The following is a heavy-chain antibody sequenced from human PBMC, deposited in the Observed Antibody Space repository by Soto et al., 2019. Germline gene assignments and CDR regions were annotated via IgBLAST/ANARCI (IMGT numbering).Heavy chain of an antibody. Sequence: EVQLVETGGGVIQPGGSLRLSCAVSGFTVSTNSMSWVRQAPGKGLEWVSVIYYDDGSTYYADSVKGRFSISRDSSRNTLYLQMNSLRAEDTAVYYCASGQQVILRYYYGLDVWGQGTTVTVSS. J-gene: IGHJ6*02. CDR1: GFTVSTNS. CDR3: ASGQQVILRYYYGLDV. CDR2: IYYDDGST. V-gene: IGHV3-53*02. D-gene: IGHD6-13*01.